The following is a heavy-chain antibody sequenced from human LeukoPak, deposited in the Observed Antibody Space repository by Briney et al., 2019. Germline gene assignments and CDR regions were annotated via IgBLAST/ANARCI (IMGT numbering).Heavy chain of an antibody. D-gene: IGHD1-26*01. Sequence: GASVKVSCKASGYTFTGYYMHWVRQAPGQGLEWMGWINPNSGGTNYAQKFQSRVTMTRDTSISTAYMELSSLRSDNTAVYYCARVSESGSLDYWGQGTLVTVSS. V-gene: IGHV1-2*02. J-gene: IGHJ4*02. CDR3: ARVSESGSLDY. CDR2: INPNSGGT. CDR1: GYTFTGYY.